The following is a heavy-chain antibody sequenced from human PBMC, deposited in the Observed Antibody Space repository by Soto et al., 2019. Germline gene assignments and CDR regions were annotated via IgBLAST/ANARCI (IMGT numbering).Heavy chain of an antibody. Sequence: GESLKISCKGSGYTFTSYWIGWARQMPGEGLEWMGVIYPGDSDTRYSPSFQGQVTISADKSTSTAYLQWSSLKASDSAMYYCAGSAGNAGRFSEYWXQGTLVTVSS. J-gene: IGHJ4*02. CDR2: IYPGDSDT. V-gene: IGHV5-51*01. CDR1: GYTFTSYW. D-gene: IGHD3-3*01. CDR3: AGSAGNAGRFSEY.